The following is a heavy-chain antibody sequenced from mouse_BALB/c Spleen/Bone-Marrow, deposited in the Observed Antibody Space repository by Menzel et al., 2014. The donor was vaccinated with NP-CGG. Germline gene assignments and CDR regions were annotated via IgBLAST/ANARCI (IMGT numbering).Heavy chain of an antibody. D-gene: IGHD1-2*01. CDR3: TRAGHHYCSFAF. V-gene: IGHV1S81*02. CDR1: GYTFTTYY. J-gene: IGHJ3*01. CDR2: INPSNDGS. Sequence: QVQLQQSGAELVKPGASVKLSCKASGYTFTTYYIYWVKQRPGQGLEWIGGINPSNDGSSFNEKFKNKATLIVDESSTTVYMQLSSLTSEDSEVYFCTRAGHHYCSFAFWGQGTLVTVSA.